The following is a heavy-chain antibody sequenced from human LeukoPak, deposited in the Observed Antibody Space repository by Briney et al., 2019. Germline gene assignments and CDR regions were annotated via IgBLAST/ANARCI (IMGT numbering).Heavy chain of an antibody. D-gene: IGHD3-3*01. CDR1: GGSISSSNYY. J-gene: IGHJ5*02. Sequence: PSETLSLTCTVSGGSISSSNYYWGWIRQPPGKGLEWIGSLYYSGSTYYNPSLKSRLTISVDTSKNQFSLKLSSVTAADTAVYYCARGIMIFGVVPPRPEWFDPWGQGTLVTVSS. V-gene: IGHV4-39*07. CDR3: ARGIMIFGVVPPRPEWFDP. CDR2: LYYSGST.